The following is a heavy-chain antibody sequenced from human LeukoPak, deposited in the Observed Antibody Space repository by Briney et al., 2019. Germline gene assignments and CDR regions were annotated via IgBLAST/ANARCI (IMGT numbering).Heavy chain of an antibody. CDR2: YSTDGET. J-gene: IGHJ4*02. D-gene: IGHD6-13*01. V-gene: IGHV3-23*05. CDR3: TKKTPGTLPFDY. CDR1: GFTFSSSA. Sequence: GGSLSPSFAASGFTFSSSAMYWVRQAPGKGLEWVSAYSTDGETNYSASVKGRFTISRDNSKKTLYLQMTSLRAEDTSIYYCTKKTPGTLPFDYWGQGTLVTVSP.